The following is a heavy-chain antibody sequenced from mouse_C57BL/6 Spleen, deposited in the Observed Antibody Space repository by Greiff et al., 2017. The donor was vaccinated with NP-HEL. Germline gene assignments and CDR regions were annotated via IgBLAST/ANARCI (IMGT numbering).Heavy chain of an antibody. J-gene: IGHJ3*01. V-gene: IGHV3-5*01. D-gene: IGHD2-2*01. CDR2: IYYSGTI. CDR3: ARDDGYDGFAY. Sequence: EVKLQQSGPGLVNPSQTVFLTCTVTGISITTGNYRWSWIRQFPGNKLEWIGYIYYSGTITYNPSLTSRTTITRDTPKNQFFLEMNSLTAEDTATYYCARDDGYDGFAYWGQGTLVTVSA. CDR1: GISITTGNYR.